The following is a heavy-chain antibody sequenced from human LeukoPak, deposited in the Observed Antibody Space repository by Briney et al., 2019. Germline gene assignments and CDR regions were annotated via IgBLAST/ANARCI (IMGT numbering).Heavy chain of an antibody. CDR1: GFTFSSYS. V-gene: IGHV3-48*04. D-gene: IGHD3-9*01. CDR2: ISSSSSTI. Sequence: GGSLRLSCAASGFTFSSYSMYWVRQAPGKGPEWVSYISSSSSTIYYADSVKGRFTISRDNAKNSLYLQMNSLRAEDTAVYYCARDSPLLTVWGQGTLVTVSS. CDR3: ARDSPLLTV. J-gene: IGHJ4*02.